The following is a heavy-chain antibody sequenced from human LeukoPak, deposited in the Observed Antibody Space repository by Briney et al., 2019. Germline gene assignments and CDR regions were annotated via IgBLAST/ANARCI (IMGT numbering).Heavy chain of an antibody. J-gene: IGHJ4*02. CDR2: IKISGYA. CDR1: GFTFNNYV. Sequence: GGSLRLSCTASGFTFNNYVMSWVRQAPGKGLEWVSSIKISGYADYADSVKGRFTISRDNSKNTLYLQMNSLRVEDTAVNYCAKVRPPPGSGWYGGDDSWGQGTLVTVSS. D-gene: IGHD6-19*01. V-gene: IGHV3-23*01. CDR3: AKVRPPPGSGWYGGDDS.